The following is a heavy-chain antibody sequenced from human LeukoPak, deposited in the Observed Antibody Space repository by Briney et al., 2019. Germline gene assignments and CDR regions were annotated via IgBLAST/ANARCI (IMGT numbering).Heavy chain of an antibody. CDR2: ISAGGATI. J-gene: IGHJ6*03. CDR1: GFSFSTHA. CDR3: AKDSGGTYFYYYYYMDV. V-gene: IGHV3-23*01. D-gene: IGHD1-26*01. Sequence: PGGSLRLSCAASGFSFSTHAMSWVRQAPGKGLEWVSAISAGGATIYYADSVKGRFTVSRDNSKNTLYLHMNGLRADDTAVYYCAKDSGGTYFYYYYYMDVWGQGTTVTVSS.